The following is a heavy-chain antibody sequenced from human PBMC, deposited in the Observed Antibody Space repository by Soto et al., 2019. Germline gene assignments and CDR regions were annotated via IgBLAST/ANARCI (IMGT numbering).Heavy chain of an antibody. V-gene: IGHV4-59*08. CDR3: ARQASSWSDSRGGYDY. Sequence: QVQLQESGPGLVKSSENLSLTCTGSGGSISSYYWSWIRQPPGTGLERIGYIYYSGSTNYNPSLTSRVTISVDTPKSQCSRKLSSVTSADAAVYYWARQASSWSDSRGGYDYLGQGTLVTVSS. D-gene: IGHD1-26*01. CDR1: GGSISSYY. CDR2: IYYSGST. J-gene: IGHJ4*02.